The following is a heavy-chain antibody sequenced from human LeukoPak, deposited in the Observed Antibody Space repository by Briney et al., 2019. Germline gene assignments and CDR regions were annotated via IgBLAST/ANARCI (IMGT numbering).Heavy chain of an antibody. CDR1: GYSFTSHG. CDR2: ITVYNGNT. D-gene: IGHD5-18*01. J-gene: IGHJ6*03. Sequence: GGSVRVSCKASGYSFTSHGISWVRQAPGQGLERMGRITVYNGNTNYAESVQGRVTMTTDTSTSTAYMELRSLRSDDTAVYYCGRSGYRYSYDFDYYMDVWGQGTTITVSS. CDR3: GRSGYRYSYDFDYYMDV. V-gene: IGHV1-18*04.